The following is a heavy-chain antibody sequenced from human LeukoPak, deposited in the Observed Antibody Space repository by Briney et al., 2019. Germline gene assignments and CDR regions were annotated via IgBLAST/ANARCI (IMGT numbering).Heavy chain of an antibody. CDR1: GFTFSSYA. D-gene: IGHD4-17*01. Sequence: GGSLRLSCAASGFTFSSYAMHWVRQAPGKGLEWVAVISYDGSNKYYADSVKGRFTISRDNSKNTRYLQMNSLRAEDTAVYYCARSQATVTTPLDYWGQGTLVTVSS. CDR2: ISYDGSNK. J-gene: IGHJ4*02. CDR3: ARSQATVTTPLDY. V-gene: IGHV3-30-3*01.